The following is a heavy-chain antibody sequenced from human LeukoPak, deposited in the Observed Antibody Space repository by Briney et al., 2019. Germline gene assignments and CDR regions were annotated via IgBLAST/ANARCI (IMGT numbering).Heavy chain of an antibody. CDR2: ISVQNGNI. D-gene: IGHD1-26*01. Sequence: GASVKVSCKPSGYNYATSGISWVRQAPGQGRAWMGWISVQNGNIKYAQKFQGRVSLTTDTSTTSAYMELRSLTAEDTALYYCARDSGSYWNYFDYWGQGTLVTVSS. V-gene: IGHV1-18*01. J-gene: IGHJ4*02. CDR3: ARDSGSYWNYFDY. CDR1: GYNYATSG.